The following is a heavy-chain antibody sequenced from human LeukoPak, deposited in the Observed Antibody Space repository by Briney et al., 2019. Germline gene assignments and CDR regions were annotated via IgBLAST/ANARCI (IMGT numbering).Heavy chain of an antibody. CDR2: INPNSGGT. D-gene: IGHD2-8*02. V-gene: IGHV1-2*02. Sequence: ASVKVSCKASGYTFTGYYIHWVRQAPGQGLEWVGWINPNSGGTNSAQRFQGRVTLTRDTSISTAYMELSRLRSDDTAVYYCARARPYCSGGACYPFGQYYYGLDVWGQGTTVTVSS. CDR1: GYTFTGYY. J-gene: IGHJ6*02. CDR3: ARARPYCSGGACYPFGQYYYGLDV.